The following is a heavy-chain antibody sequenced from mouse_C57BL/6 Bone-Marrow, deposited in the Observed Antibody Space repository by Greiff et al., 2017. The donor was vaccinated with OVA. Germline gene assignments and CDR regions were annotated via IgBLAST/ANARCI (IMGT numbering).Heavy chain of an antibody. Sequence: EVKLVESGGGLVQPGGSLSLSCAASGFTFTDYSMSWVRQPPGKGLEWLGFIRNKANGYKTEYSAYVKGRFTISRNKSQRILYLQMNALRAEDSATYYCARFPWDSYAMDYWGQGTSVTVSS. D-gene: IGHD3-3*01. CDR2: IRNKANGYKT. V-gene: IGHV7-3*01. CDR1: GFTFTDYS. J-gene: IGHJ4*01. CDR3: ARFPWDSYAMDY.